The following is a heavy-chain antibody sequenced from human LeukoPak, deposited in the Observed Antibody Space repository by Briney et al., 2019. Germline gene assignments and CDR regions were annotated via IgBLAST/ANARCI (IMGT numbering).Heavy chain of an antibody. J-gene: IGHJ5*02. CDR2: TWYDGSNK. D-gene: IGHD3-10*01. Sequence: GGSLRLSCAASGLTFSSYGMHWVRQAPGKGLEWVAVTWYDGSNKYYAESVKGRFTISRDNSKKTLYLQMNSLRAEVTAVYYCARDTDYYGSGQPGLFGWFDHWGQGTLVTVSS. CDR3: ARDTDYYGSGQPGLFGWFDH. CDR1: GLTFSSYG. V-gene: IGHV3-33*01.